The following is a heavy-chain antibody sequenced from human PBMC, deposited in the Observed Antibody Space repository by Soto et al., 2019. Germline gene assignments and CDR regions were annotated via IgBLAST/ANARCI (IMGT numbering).Heavy chain of an antibody. V-gene: IGHV3-23*01. CDR1: GFTFSSYA. Sequence: PGGSLRLSCAASGFTFSSYAMSWVRQAPGKGLEWVSAISGSGGSTYYADSVKGRFTISRDNSKNTLYLQMNSLRAEDTAVYYCAKGRSGWYAAHPPYFDYWGQGTLVTVSS. D-gene: IGHD6-19*01. CDR2: ISGSGGST. J-gene: IGHJ4*02. CDR3: AKGRSGWYAAHPPYFDY.